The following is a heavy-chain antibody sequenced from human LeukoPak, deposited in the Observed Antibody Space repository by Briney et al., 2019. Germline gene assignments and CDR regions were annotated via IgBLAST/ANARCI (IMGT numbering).Heavy chain of an antibody. J-gene: IGHJ4*02. CDR3: ASHGSGSYWGFDY. V-gene: IGHV1-2*02. D-gene: IGHD3-10*01. Sequence: ASVEVSCKASGYTFTGYYMHWVRQAPGQGLEWMGWINPNSGGTNYAQKFQGRVTMTRDTSISTAYMELSRLRSDDTAVYYCASHGSGSYWGFDYWGQGTLVTVSS. CDR2: INPNSGGT. CDR1: GYTFTGYY.